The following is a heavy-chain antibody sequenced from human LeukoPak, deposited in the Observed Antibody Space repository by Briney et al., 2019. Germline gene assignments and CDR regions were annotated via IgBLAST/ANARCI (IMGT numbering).Heavy chain of an antibody. D-gene: IGHD2-2*02. CDR1: GGSISSGSYY. Sequence: SETLSLTCTVSGGSISSGSYYWSWIRQPAGKGLEWIGRIYTSGSTNYNPSLKSRVTISVDTSKNQFSLKLSSVTAADTAVYYCARSRLGYCSGTSCYMGIDYWGQGTLVTVSS. CDR3: ARSRLGYCSGTSCYMGIDY. J-gene: IGHJ4*02. CDR2: IYTSGST. V-gene: IGHV4-61*02.